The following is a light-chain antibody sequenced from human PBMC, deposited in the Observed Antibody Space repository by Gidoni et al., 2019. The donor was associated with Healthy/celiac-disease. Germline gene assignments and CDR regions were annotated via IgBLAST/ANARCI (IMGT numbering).Light chain of an antibody. CDR2: EVS. Sequence: SALTQPASVSGSPGQSITISCTGTSSDFGGYNYVSWYQQHPGKAPKLMLYEVSTRPSGVSNRFSGSKSGNTASLTISGLQAEDEADYYCSSYTSSSTWVFGGGTKLTVL. CDR1: SSDFGGYNY. V-gene: IGLV2-14*01. J-gene: IGLJ3*02. CDR3: SSYTSSSTWV.